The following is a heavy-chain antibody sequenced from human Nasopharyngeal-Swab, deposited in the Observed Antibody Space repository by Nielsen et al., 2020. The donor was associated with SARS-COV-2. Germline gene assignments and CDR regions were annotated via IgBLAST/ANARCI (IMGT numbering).Heavy chain of an antibody. J-gene: IGHJ4*02. CDR1: GFTISRYG. Sequence: GESLQISCEASGFTISRYGMHWVRQAPGKGLEWVTFISYDGSVKYYADSVKGRFTISTDVSNNTLYLQMNSLRVEDTAIYYCTKGAQLGDYWGQGTLVTVSS. CDR3: TKGAQLGDY. V-gene: IGHV3-30*18. D-gene: IGHD6-13*01. CDR2: ISYDGSVK.